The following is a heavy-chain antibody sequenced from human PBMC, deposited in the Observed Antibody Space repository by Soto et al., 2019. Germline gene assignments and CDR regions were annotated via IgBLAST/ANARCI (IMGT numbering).Heavy chain of an antibody. CDR1: GGTFSNDA. Sequence: QVQLLQSGAEVKNHGSSVKVSCKTSGGTFSNDAISWVRQAPGQGLEWMGGIIPIYGTTHYAPKFQGRVKLSADESTGTAYMGLSSLRSEDTGVYYCARDGMGTIVGGMDVWGQGTTVTVSS. V-gene: IGHV1-69*01. D-gene: IGHD7-27*01. J-gene: IGHJ6*02. CDR3: ARDGMGTIVGGMDV. CDR2: IIPIYGTT.